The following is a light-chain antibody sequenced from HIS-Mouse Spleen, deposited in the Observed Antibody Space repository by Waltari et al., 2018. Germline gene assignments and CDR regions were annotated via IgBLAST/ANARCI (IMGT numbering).Light chain of an antibody. V-gene: IGLV2-14*01. Sequence: QSALTQPASVSGSPGXSITISXTXXSSDVGGXNYVSWYQQHPGKAPKLMVYEVSNRPSGVXHRFSGSKSGNTASLTISGLQAEDEADYYCSSYTSSSTLRVFGGGTKLTVL. CDR1: SSDVGGXNY. CDR2: EVS. CDR3: SSYTSSSTLRV. J-gene: IGLJ3*02.